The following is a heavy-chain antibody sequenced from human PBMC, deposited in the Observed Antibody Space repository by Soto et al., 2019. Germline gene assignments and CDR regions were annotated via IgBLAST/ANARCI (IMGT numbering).Heavy chain of an antibody. Sequence: TLSLTCTVSGGSISSGDYYWSWIRQPPGKGLEWIGYIYYSGSTYYNPSLKSRVTISVDTSKNQFSLKLSSVTAADTAVYYCARVLIRMITFGGVIVIARASTFDYWGQGTLVTVSS. D-gene: IGHD3-16*02. CDR1: GGSISSGDYY. CDR3: ARVLIRMITFGGVIVIARASTFDY. CDR2: IYYSGST. J-gene: IGHJ4*02. V-gene: IGHV4-30-4*01.